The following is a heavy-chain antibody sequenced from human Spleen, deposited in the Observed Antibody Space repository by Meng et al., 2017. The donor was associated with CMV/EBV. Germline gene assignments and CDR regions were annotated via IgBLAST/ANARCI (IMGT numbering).Heavy chain of an antibody. J-gene: IGHJ6*02. CDR1: GYTFNRYG. D-gene: IGHD1-1*01. V-gene: IGHV1-18*01. Sequence: ASVKVSCKASGYTFNRYGISWLRQAPGQGLEWMGWISAYNGNTNYAQKLQGRVTMTTDTSTSTAYMELRSLRSDDTAVYYCAREYTNLYGMDVWGQGTTVTVSS. CDR3: AREYTNLYGMDV. CDR2: ISAYNGNT.